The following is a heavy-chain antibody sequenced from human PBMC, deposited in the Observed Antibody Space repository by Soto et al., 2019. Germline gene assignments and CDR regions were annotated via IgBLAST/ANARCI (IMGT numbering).Heavy chain of an antibody. D-gene: IGHD5-12*01. CDR1: GGIFSSYA. J-gene: IGHJ4*02. V-gene: IGHV1-69*13. CDR2: IIPIFGTA. CDR3: ARGQGYGVLFGY. Sequence: ASVKVSCKASGGIFSSYAISWVRQAPGQGLEWMGGIIPIFGTANYAQKFQGRVTITADESTSTAYMELSSLRSEDTAVYYCARGQGYGVLFGYWGQGTLVTVSS.